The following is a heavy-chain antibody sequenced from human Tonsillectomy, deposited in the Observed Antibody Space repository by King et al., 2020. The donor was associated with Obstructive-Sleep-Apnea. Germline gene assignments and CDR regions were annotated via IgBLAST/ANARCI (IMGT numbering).Heavy chain of an antibody. CDR3: AKDHYGGNWGGDY. J-gene: IGHJ4*02. Sequence: VQLVESGGGVVQPGRSLRLSCAASGFTFSSYGMHWVRQAPGKGLEWVAVIWYDGSNKYYADSVKGRFTISRDNSKNTLYLQMNSLRAEDTAVYYCAKDHYGGNWGGDYWGQGTLVTVSS. CDR2: IWYDGSNK. D-gene: IGHD4-23*01. CDR1: GFTFSSYG. V-gene: IGHV3-33*06.